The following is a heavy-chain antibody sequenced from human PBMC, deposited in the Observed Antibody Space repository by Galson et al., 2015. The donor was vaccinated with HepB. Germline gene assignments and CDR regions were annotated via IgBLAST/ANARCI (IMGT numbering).Heavy chain of an antibody. J-gene: IGHJ4*02. CDR1: GFTFSSHS. CDR2: VSYDGSNK. CDR3: ARDRIFLDY. D-gene: IGHD3-3*02. V-gene: IGHV3-30-3*01. Sequence: SLRLSCAASGFTFSSHSMHWVRQAPGKGLEWVAVVSYDGSNKYYADSVKGRFTISRDNSNNTMHLQMNSLRAEDTALYYCARDRIFLDYWGQGILVTVSS.